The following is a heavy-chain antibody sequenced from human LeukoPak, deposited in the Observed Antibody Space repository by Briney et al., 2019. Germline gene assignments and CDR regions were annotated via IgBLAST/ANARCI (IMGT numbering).Heavy chain of an antibody. D-gene: IGHD2-15*01. V-gene: IGHV4-34*01. Sequence: PSETLSLTCAVYGGSFSGYYWSWIRQPPGKGLEWIGEINHSGSTNYNPPLKSRVTISVDTSKNQFSLKLSSVTAADTAVYYCARHKPRVVVVVAATGWFDPWGQGTLVTVSS. CDR2: INHSGST. CDR1: GGSFSGYY. CDR3: ARHKPRVVVVVAATGWFDP. J-gene: IGHJ5*02.